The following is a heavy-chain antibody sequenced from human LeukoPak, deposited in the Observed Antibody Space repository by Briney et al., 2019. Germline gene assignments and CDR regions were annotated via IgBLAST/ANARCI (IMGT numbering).Heavy chain of an antibody. J-gene: IGHJ3*02. CDR3: ARVNSGLDAFDI. V-gene: IGHV4-39*07. Sequence: SETLSLTCTVSGGSISSSSYYWGWIRQPPGKGLEWIGSIYYSGSTYYNPSLKSRVTISVDTSKNQFSLKLSSVTAADTAVYYCARVNSGLDAFDIWGQGTMVTVSS. CDR1: GGSISSSSYY. CDR2: IYYSGST. D-gene: IGHD1-26*01.